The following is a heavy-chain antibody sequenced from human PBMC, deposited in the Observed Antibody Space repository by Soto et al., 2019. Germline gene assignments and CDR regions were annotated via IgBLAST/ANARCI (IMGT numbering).Heavy chain of an antibody. CDR3: ARFIGGAYGMDV. CDR2: INAANGNT. V-gene: IGHV1-3*01. Sequence: ASVKVSCKASGYTFTSHTMHWVRQAPGQRLEWMGWINAANGNTKYSQKYQGRVTITRDTSASTAHMELSSLRSEDTAVYYCARFIGGAYGMDVWGQGTTVTVSS. CDR1: GYTFTSHT. D-gene: IGHD2-15*01. J-gene: IGHJ6*02.